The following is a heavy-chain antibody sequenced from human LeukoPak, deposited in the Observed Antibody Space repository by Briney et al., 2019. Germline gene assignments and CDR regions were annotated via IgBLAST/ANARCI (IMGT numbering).Heavy chain of an antibody. J-gene: IGHJ4*02. V-gene: IGHV3-23*01. CDR1: GFSFSTYA. Sequence: PGGSLRLSCAASGFSFSTYAMSWVRQAPGKGLEWVSLLTGSGGRTYYADSVKGRFTISRDNSKNTLYLQMNSLRAEDTAVYYCARCTTGNTHYPIDYWGQGTLVTVSS. D-gene: IGHD4-17*01. CDR2: LTGSGGRT. CDR3: ARCTTGNTHYPIDY.